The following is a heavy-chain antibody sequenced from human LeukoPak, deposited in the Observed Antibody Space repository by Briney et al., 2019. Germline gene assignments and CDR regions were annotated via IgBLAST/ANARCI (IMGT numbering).Heavy chain of an antibody. V-gene: IGHV1-18*01. D-gene: IGHD3-22*01. CDR3: ARDARSGYLKQESLVVDY. Sequence: ASVKVSCKASGYTFTSYGISWVRQAPGQGLEWMGWISAYNGNTNYAQKLQGRVTMTTDTSTSTAYMELRSLRSDDTAVYYCARDARSGYLKQESLVVDYWGQGTLVTVSS. CDR2: ISAYNGNT. CDR1: GYTFTSYG. J-gene: IGHJ4*02.